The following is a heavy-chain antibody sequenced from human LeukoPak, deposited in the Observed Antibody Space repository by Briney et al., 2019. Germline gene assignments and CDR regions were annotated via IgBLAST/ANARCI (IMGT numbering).Heavy chain of an antibody. J-gene: IGHJ4*02. Sequence: PSETLSLTCTVSGGSMSSYYWSWIRQPPEKGLEWIGYIYYRGKTNYNPSLKSRVIISVDTSKNQFSLKLSSVTAADTAVYYCARALRRYDILTGYYIQPYYFDYWGQGTLVTVSS. CDR1: GGSMSSYY. CDR2: IYYRGKT. CDR3: ARALRRYDILTGYYIQPYYFDY. V-gene: IGHV4-59*01. D-gene: IGHD3-9*01.